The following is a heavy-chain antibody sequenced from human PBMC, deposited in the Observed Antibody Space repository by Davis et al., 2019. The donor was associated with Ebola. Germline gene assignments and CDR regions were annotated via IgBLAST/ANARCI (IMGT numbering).Heavy chain of an antibody. CDR3: ASSFNWKYDY. Sequence: GESLKISCKGSGSRFTTFWIGWVRQAPGKGLEWVSSISSSSSYIYYADSVKGRFTISRDNAKNSLYLQMNSLRAEDTAVYYCASSFNWKYDYWGQGTLVTVSS. CDR2: ISSSSSYI. V-gene: IGHV3-21*01. D-gene: IGHD1-7*01. J-gene: IGHJ4*02. CDR1: GSRFTTFW.